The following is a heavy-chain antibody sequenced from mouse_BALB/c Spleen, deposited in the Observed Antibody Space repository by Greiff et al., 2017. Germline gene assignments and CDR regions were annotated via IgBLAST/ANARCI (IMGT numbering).Heavy chain of an antibody. CDR3: TRDGYYVYAMDY. CDR1: GFTFSNYW. CDR2: IRLKSNNYAT. Sequence: EVHLVESGGGLVQPGGSMKLSCVASGFTFSNYWMNWVRQSPEKGLEWVAEIRLKSNNYATHYAESVKGRFTISRDDSKSSVYLQMNNLRAEDTGIYYCTRDGYYVYAMDYWGQGTSVTVSS. D-gene: IGHD2-3*01. V-gene: IGHV6-6*02. J-gene: IGHJ4*01.